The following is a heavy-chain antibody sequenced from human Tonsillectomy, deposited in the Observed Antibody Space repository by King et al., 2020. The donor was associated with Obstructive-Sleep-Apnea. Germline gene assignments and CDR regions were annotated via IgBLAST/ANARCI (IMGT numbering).Heavy chain of an antibody. Sequence: VQLVESGGGVVQPGRSLRLSCAASGFTFSTYTMHWVRQAPGKGLEWVAVISYDGSNEYYADSVKGRFTISRDNSKNTLYLQMNSLRAEDTAVYYCGKDRAPEYESSGYYSLGHFDYWGQGTLVTVSS. CDR3: GKDRAPEYESSGYYSLGHFDY. J-gene: IGHJ4*02. CDR1: GFTFSTYT. D-gene: IGHD3-22*01. V-gene: IGHV3-30-3*01. CDR2: ISYDGSNE.